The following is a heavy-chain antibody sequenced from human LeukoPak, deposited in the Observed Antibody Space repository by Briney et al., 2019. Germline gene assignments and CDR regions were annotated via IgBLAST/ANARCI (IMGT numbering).Heavy chain of an antibody. Sequence: GRSLRLSCTASGFTFGDYRMSWFRQAPGKGLEWIGFISGGTTEYAASVKGRFTISRDDSTSIAYLQMNSLTTEDTAVYYCSRGSGWLSVYWGQGTLVTVSS. D-gene: IGHD6-19*01. J-gene: IGHJ4*02. CDR2: ISGGTT. CDR3: SRGSGWLSVY. V-gene: IGHV3-49*03. CDR1: GFTFGDYR.